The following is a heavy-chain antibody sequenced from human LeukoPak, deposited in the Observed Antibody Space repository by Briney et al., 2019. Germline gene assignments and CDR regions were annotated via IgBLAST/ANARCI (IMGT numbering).Heavy chain of an antibody. V-gene: IGHV3-23*03. Sequence: GSLRLSCAASGFTFNTYGMGWVRQAPGKGLEWVSGINDNAGTITWYADSVKGRFIISRDNSKNTVYLQMNSLGVEDTAVYYCAKEGVQAPTDWYFGLWGRGTLVTVSS. CDR1: GFTFNTYG. J-gene: IGHJ2*01. CDR3: AKEGVQAPTDWYFGL. D-gene: IGHD1-26*01. CDR2: INDNAGTIT.